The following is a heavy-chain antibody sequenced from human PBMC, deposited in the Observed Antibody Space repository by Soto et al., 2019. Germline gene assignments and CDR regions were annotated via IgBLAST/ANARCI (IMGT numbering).Heavy chain of an antibody. CDR3: ARFGDATYYDFWSGPTYGMDV. CDR1: GSTFSSYA. CDR2: IIPIFGTA. Sequence: QVQLVQSGAEVKKPGSSVKVSCKASGSTFSSYAISWERQAPGQGLEWMGGIIPIFGTANYAQKFQGRVTITADKSTSTAYMELSSLRSEDTAVYYCARFGDATYYDFWSGPTYGMDVWGQGTTVTVSS. D-gene: IGHD3-3*01. J-gene: IGHJ6*02. V-gene: IGHV1-69*06.